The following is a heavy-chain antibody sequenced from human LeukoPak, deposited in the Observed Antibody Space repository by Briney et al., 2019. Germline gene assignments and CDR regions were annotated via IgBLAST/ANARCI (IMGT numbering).Heavy chain of an antibody. CDR1: GGSFSGYY. J-gene: IGHJ4*02. D-gene: IGHD3-10*01. Sequence: SETLSLTCAVYGGSFSGYYWSWIRQPPGKGLEWIGEINHSGSTNYNPSLKSRVTISVDPSKNQFSLKLSSVTAADTAVYYCARARVWFGEFDYWGQGTLVTVSS. CDR3: ARARVWFGEFDY. V-gene: IGHV4-34*01. CDR2: INHSGST.